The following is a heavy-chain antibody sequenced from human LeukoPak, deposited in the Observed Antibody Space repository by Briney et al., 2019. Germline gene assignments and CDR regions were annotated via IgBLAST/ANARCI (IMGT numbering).Heavy chain of an antibody. CDR3: VRVGNYREFDY. V-gene: IGHV3-64*01. CDR2: ISTNGDAT. D-gene: IGHD1-7*01. CDR1: GLTFSNYA. Sequence: PGGPLRLSCAASGLTFSNYALNWVRQAPGKGLDYVSAISTNGDATFYANSVKGRFTISRDNSKNTLYIQMGGLRAEDMAVYYCVRVGNYREFDYWGQGTLVTVSS. J-gene: IGHJ4*02.